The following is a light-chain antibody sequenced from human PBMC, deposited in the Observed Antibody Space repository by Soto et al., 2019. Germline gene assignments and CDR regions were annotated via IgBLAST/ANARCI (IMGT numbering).Light chain of an antibody. V-gene: IGLV1-40*01. CDR1: SSNIGAGYD. Sequence: QSVLTQPPSVSGAPGQRVTISCTGSSSNIGAGYDVHWYQQLPGTAPKLLIYGNSNRPSGVPDRFSGSKSGTSASLAITGLQSEDEADHYCQYYDSSLSVVFGGGTKLTVL. J-gene: IGLJ2*01. CDR2: GNS. CDR3: QYYDSSLSVV.